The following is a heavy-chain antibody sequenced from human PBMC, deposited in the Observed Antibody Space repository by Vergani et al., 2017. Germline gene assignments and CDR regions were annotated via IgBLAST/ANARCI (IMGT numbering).Heavy chain of an antibody. D-gene: IGHD2-2*01. Sequence: QVQLVQSGAEVKKPGASVKVSCKASGYTFTGYYMHWVRQAPGQGLEWMGWMNPNSGGTNYAQKFQGRVTMTRDTSISTAYMGLSRLRFDDTAVYYCARAMEYAAAPTHYYYYYGMDVWGQGTTVTVSS. CDR3: ARAMEYAAAPTHYYYYYGMDV. CDR2: MNPNSGGT. J-gene: IGHJ6*02. V-gene: IGHV1-2*02. CDR1: GYTFTGYY.